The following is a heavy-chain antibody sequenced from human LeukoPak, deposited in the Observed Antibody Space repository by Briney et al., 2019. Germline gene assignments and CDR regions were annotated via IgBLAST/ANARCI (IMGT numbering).Heavy chain of an antibody. CDR1: GGSISSGGYY. CDR2: IYHSGST. CDR3: ARWGGNYGDYINWFDP. J-gene: IGHJ5*02. V-gene: IGHV4-30-2*01. D-gene: IGHD4-17*01. Sequence: SQTLSLTCTVSGGSISSGGYYWSWIRQPPGKGLEWIGEIYHSGSTNYNPSLKSRVTISVDKSKNQFSLKLSSVTAADTAVYYCARWGGNYGDYINWFDPWGQGTLVTVSS.